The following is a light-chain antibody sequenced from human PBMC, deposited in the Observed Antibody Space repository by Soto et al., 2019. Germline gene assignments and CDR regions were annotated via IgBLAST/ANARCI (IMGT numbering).Light chain of an antibody. CDR2: DVS. CDR1: SSDVGTYNY. J-gene: IGLJ2*01. CDR3: CSYAGSYTPV. V-gene: IGLV2-11*01. Sequence: QSALTQPRSVSGSPGQSVTISCTGTSSDVGTYNYVSWYQQHPGKAPKRMIDDVSQRPSGVPDRFSSSKSGNTASLTISGLQAEDESDYYCCSYAGSYTPVFGGGTKVTVL.